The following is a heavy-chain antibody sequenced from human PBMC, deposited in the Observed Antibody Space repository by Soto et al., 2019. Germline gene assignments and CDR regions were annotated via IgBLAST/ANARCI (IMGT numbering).Heavy chain of an antibody. J-gene: IGHJ4*02. V-gene: IGHV4-59*01. CDR2: VYNSGST. Sequence: SETLSLTCTISGGSISSNYWTWIRQPPGKGLEWIGYVYNSGSTNYNPSLKSRVTISEDTSKSQFSLKVNSMTAADTAVYYCARYRREAVAGYTLDNWGQGILVTVSS. CDR3: ARYRREAVAGYTLDN. D-gene: IGHD6-13*01. CDR1: GGSISSNY.